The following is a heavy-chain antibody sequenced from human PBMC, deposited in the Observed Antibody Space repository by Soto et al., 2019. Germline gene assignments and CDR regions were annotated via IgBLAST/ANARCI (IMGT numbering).Heavy chain of an antibody. Sequence: PGGSLRLSCAASGFTFTRYSMNWVRQAPGKGLEWVSSISSTTNYIYYGDSMKGRFTISRDNAKNSLYLQMSSLTDEDTAVYYCARAREPEYSSAIFFDIWGQGALVTVSS. CDR2: ISSTTNYI. D-gene: IGHD5-18*01. CDR1: GFTFTRYS. J-gene: IGHJ4*02. CDR3: ARAREPEYSSAIFFDI. V-gene: IGHV3-21*04.